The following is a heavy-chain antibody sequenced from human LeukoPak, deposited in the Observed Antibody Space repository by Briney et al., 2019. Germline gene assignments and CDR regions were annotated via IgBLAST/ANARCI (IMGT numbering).Heavy chain of an antibody. V-gene: IGHV1-69*13. CDR3: ARDRVAAAGTIFDY. J-gene: IGHJ4*02. CDR2: IIPIFGTA. CDR1: GYTFTSYG. D-gene: IGHD6-13*01. Sequence: SVKVSCKASGYTFTSYGISWVRQAPGQGLEWMGGIIPIFGTANYAQKFQGRVTITADESTSTAYMELSSLRSEDTAVYYCARDRVAAAGTIFDYWGQGTLVTVSS.